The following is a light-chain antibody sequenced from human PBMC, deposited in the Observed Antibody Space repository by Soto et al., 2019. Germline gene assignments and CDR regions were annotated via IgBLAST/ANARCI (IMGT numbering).Light chain of an antibody. CDR2: DVS. CDR3: SSFTRINSYG. J-gene: IGLJ1*01. V-gene: IGLV2-14*03. Sequence: QSALTQPDSVSGSPGQSITISCTGTSSDVGAYNYVSWYQQHPGRVPKLTIYDVSDRPSGVSNRFSGSKSGNTASLTISGLQADDDADYYGSSFTRINSYGFGTGTKLTVL. CDR1: SSDVGAYNY.